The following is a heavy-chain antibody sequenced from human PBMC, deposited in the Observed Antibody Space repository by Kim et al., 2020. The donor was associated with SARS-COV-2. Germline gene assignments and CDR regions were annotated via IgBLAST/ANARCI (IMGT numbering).Heavy chain of an antibody. V-gene: IGHV4-34*01. CDR3: ARIEVFDFDY. CDR2: INHSGST. D-gene: IGHD3-3*01. CDR1: GGSFSNYY. Sequence: SETLSLTCAVYGGSFSNYYWSWIRQPPGKGLEWIGEINHSGSTNYNPSLESRVSISVDTSKNQFSLRLSSVTAADTAVYYCARIEVFDFDYWGQGALGPV. J-gene: IGHJ4*02.